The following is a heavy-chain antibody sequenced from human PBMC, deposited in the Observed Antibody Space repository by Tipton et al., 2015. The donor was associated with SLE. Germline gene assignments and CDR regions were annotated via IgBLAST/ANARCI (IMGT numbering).Heavy chain of an antibody. D-gene: IGHD3-10*01. J-gene: IGHJ3*02. Sequence: QVQLVQSGAEVKKPGASVKVSCKASGYTFTSYYMHWARQAPGQGLEWMGIINPSGGSTSYAQKFQGRVTMTRDTSTSTVYMELSSLGPEDTAVYDCARPMVRGEGNAFDIWGQGTMVTVSS. CDR1: GYTFTSYY. V-gene: IGHV1-46*01. CDR2: INPSGGST. CDR3: ARPMVRGEGNAFDI.